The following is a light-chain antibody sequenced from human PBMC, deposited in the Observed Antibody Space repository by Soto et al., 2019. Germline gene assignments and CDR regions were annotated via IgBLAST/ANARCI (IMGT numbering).Light chain of an antibody. J-gene: IGLJ2*01. CDR1: SSNIGSNT. CDR3: AAWDDSLVV. Sequence: QSVLTQPPSASGTPGQRVTISCSGSSSNIGSNTVNWYQQLPGTAPKLLIYSNNQGPSGVPDRFSGSKSGTSASLAISGLQSEDEADYYCAAWDDSLVVFGGGTKVTVL. CDR2: SNN. V-gene: IGLV1-44*01.